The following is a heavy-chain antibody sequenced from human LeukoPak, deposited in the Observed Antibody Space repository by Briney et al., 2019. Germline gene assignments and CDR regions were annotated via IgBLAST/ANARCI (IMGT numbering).Heavy chain of an antibody. CDR1: GYTFTSYG. CDR3: ARDTLWFGELSSICDY. J-gene: IGHJ4*02. D-gene: IGHD3-10*01. CDR2: ISAYNGNT. V-gene: IGHV1-18*01. Sequence: GASVKVSCKASGYTFTSYGISWVRQAPGQGLEWMGWISAYNGNTNYAQKLQGGVTMTTDTSTSTAYMELRSLRSDDTAVYYCARDTLWFGELSSICDYWGQGTLVTVSS.